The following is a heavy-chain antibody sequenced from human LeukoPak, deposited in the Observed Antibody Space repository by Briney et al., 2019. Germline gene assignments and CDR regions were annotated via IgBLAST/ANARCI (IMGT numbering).Heavy chain of an antibody. V-gene: IGHV3-23*01. CDR2: ISSSGGST. J-gene: IGHJ4*02. Sequence: GGSLRLSCAASGFTFSSYAMTWVRQAPRKGLEWVSTISSSGGSTYYADAVKGRFTISRDNSKNTLYLQMNSLRADDTAVFYCANFGGSNQNSYFDYWGQGTLVTVSS. D-gene: IGHD1-26*01. CDR3: ANFGGSNQNSYFDY. CDR1: GFTFSSYA.